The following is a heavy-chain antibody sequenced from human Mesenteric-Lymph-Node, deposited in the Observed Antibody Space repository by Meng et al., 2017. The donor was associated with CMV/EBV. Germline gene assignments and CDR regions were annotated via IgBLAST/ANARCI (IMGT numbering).Heavy chain of an antibody. V-gene: IGHV3-11*04. CDR3: ARDRRSTSWASYYAMDV. CDR2: ISSSGSTI. Sequence: GESLKISCAASGFTFSDYYMSWIRQAPGKGLEWVSYISSSGSTIYYADSVKGRFTISRDNTQNSLYLQMNSLRAEDTAVYYCARDRRSTSWASYYAMDVWGQGTTVTVSS. CDR1: GFTFSDYY. D-gene: IGHD6-13*01. J-gene: IGHJ6*02.